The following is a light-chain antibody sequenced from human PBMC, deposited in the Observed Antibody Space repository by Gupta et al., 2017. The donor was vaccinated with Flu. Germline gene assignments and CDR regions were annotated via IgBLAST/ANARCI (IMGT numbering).Light chain of an antibody. Sequence: VTISCTGISSNIGAGYDVHWYQQLPGTAPKLLIYVNTNRPSGVPDRFSGSKSGTSASLAITGLQAEDEADYYCQSYDSSLTGYVFGTGPKVTVL. J-gene: IGLJ1*01. CDR1: SSNIGAGYD. V-gene: IGLV1-40*01. CDR2: VNT. CDR3: QSYDSSLTGYV.